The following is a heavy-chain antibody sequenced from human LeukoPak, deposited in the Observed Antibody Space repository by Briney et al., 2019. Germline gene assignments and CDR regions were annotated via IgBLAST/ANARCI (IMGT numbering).Heavy chain of an antibody. V-gene: IGHV3-48*03. CDR3: ARASPQKLGYFDY. D-gene: IGHD3-16*01. CDR1: GFTFSTYE. J-gene: IGHJ4*02. CDR2: ISGSGGTT. Sequence: GVSLRLSCVASGFTFSTYEMNWVRQAPGKGLEWVSYISGSGGTTYYADSVQGRFTISRDNTKNSLYLQMNSLRAEHTAVYYCARASPQKLGYFDYWGQGTLVTVSS.